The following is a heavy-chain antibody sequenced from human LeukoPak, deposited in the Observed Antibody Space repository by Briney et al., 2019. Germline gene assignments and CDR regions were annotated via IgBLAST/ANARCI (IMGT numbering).Heavy chain of an antibody. V-gene: IGHV3-74*01. CDR1: GFTFSSYW. CDR2: INSDGSST. Sequence: GGSLRLSCAASGFTFSSYWMHWVRQAPGKGLVWVSRINSDGSSTSYADSVKGRFTISIDTSKNQFSLKLSSVTAADTAVYYCARLWSTDCSGGSCPHQPNYWGQGTLVTVSS. CDR3: ARLWSTDCSGGSCPHQPNY. D-gene: IGHD2-15*01. J-gene: IGHJ4*02.